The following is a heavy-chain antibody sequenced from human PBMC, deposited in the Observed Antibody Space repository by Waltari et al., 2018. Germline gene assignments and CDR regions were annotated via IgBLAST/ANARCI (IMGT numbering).Heavy chain of an antibody. Sequence: EVQLVESGGGLVQPGGSLRLPCAASGFTFSSYEMNWVSQAPGKGLEWVSYISSSGSTIYYADSVKGRFTISRDNAKNSLYLQMNSLRAEDTAVYYSARDWSARLGGVLDYWGQGTLVTVSS. CDR1: GFTFSSYE. J-gene: IGHJ4*02. CDR3: ARDWSARLGGVLDY. D-gene: IGHD6-19*01. CDR2: ISSSGSTI. V-gene: IGHV3-48*03.